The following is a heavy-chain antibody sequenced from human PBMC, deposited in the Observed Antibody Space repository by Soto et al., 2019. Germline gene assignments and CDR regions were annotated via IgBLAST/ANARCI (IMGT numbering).Heavy chain of an antibody. CDR1: GYTFTSYA. J-gene: IGHJ6*03. Sequence: ASVKVSCKASGYTFTSYAMHWVRQAPGQRLEWMGWMNPNSGNTGYAQKFQGRVTMTRNTSISTAYMELSSLRSEDTAVYYCARRRPAQQLYYYYYMDVWGKGTTVTVSS. CDR3: ARRRPAQQLYYYYYMDV. CDR2: MNPNSGNT. V-gene: IGHV1-8*02. D-gene: IGHD6-13*01.